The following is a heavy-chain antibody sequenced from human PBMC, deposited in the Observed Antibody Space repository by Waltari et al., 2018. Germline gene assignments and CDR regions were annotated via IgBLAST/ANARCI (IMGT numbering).Heavy chain of an antibody. J-gene: IGHJ6*02. CDR2: MNPSSGNT. D-gene: IGHD4-17*01. V-gene: IGHV1-8*03. Sequence: QVQLVQSGAEVKKPGASVKVSCKASGYTFTSYDINWVRQATGQGLEWMGWMNPSSGNTGYAQKFQGRVTITMNTSISTAYMELSSLRSADTAVYYCAKDLYGDRGVVYYYGMDVWGQGTTVTVSS. CDR1: GYTFTSYD. CDR3: AKDLYGDRGVVYYYGMDV.